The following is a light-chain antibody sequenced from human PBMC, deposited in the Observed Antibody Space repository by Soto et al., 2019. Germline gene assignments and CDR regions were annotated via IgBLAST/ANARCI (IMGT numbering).Light chain of an antibody. Sequence: IGMTQSPSTLSVSPGERATLSCRASQSVSSTLAWYQQKPGQAPRLLIYGASTSATGIPARFSGSGSGTEFTPTISSLQSEDFAVYYCQQYNYWPQTFGQGTKVEI. J-gene: IGKJ1*01. CDR2: GAS. CDR1: QSVSST. V-gene: IGKV3-15*01. CDR3: QQYNYWPQT.